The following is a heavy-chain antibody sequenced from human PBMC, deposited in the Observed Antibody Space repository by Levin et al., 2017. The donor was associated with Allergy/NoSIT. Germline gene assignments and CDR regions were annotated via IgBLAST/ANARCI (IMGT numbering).Heavy chain of an antibody. CDR1: GGSISSYY. V-gene: IGHV4-59*01. CDR3: ARKSDWNNYFDY. J-gene: IGHJ4*02. D-gene: IGHD1/OR15-1a*01. Sequence: SETLSLTCTVSGGSISSYYWSWIRQPPGKGLEWIGYIYYSGSTNYNPSLKSRVNISVDTSKNQFSLKLSSVTAADTAVYYCARKSDWNNYFDYWGQGTLVTVSS. CDR2: IYYSGST.